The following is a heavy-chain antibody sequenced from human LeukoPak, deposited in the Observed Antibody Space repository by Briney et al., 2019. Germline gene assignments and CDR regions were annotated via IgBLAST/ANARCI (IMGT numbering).Heavy chain of an antibody. V-gene: IGHV4-39*07. Sequence: SETLSLTCTASGGSISSSSYYWGWIRQPPGKGLEWIGSIFHGRPTYYNPSLKSRVTLSIDTSKNQFSLKLNSVTAADTAVYYCAREGGSASSEVYWGQGTLVTVSS. CDR1: GGSISSSSYY. CDR2: IFHGRPT. CDR3: AREGGSASSEVY. D-gene: IGHD2-15*01. J-gene: IGHJ4*02.